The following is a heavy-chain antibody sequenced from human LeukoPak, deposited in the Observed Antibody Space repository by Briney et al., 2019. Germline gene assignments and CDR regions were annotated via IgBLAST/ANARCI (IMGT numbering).Heavy chain of an antibody. CDR1: GFNFRDHW. D-gene: IGHD6-19*01. Sequence: GGSLRLPCAVSGFNFRDHWMDWVRQAPGKGLQWVGHIKNDGSETYYLDSLKGRFSISRDNTNNALYLQMNSLRVEDTAVYYCVKNDGWFHLAQWGQGTLVTVSS. CDR3: VKNDGWFHLAQ. V-gene: IGHV3-7*03. CDR2: IKNDGSET. J-gene: IGHJ4*02.